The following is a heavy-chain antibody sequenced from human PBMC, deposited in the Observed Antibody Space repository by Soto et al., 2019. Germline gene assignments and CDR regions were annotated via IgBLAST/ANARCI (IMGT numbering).Heavy chain of an antibody. CDR1: GYTFSGYY. CDR3: ARSLTEGYCTITGCYTRPLYGMDV. Sequence: ASVKVSCKASGYTFSGYYIHWLRQAPGQGLEWMGWIHHNSGGTNYAQKFQGRVTVTRDTPTSTAYMELSRLTSDDTAVYYCARSLTEGYCTITGCYTRPLYGMDVWGQGTTVTVSS. V-gene: IGHV1-2*02. D-gene: IGHD2-2*02. CDR2: IHHNSGGT. J-gene: IGHJ6*02.